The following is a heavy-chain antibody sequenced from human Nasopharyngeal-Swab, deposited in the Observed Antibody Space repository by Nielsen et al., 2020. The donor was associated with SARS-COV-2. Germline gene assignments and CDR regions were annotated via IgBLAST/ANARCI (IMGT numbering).Heavy chain of an antibody. CDR3: AKRPYCGSNSCYYYFDY. Sequence: GESLKISCAASRFTFSSYAMSWVRQAPGKGLEWVSAISGSGGSTYYADSVKGRFTIFRDNSKNTLYLQMNSLRAEDTAVYYCAKRPYCGSNSCYYYFDYWGQGTLVTVSS. V-gene: IGHV3-23*01. CDR2: ISGSGGST. CDR1: RFTFSSYA. J-gene: IGHJ4*02. D-gene: IGHD2-2*01.